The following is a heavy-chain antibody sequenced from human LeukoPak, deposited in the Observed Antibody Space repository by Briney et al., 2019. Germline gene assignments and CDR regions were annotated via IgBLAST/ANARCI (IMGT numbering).Heavy chain of an antibody. V-gene: IGHV4-59*01. CDR3: ARDRAGDFDY. D-gene: IGHD3-10*01. J-gene: IGHJ4*02. Sequence: SETLSLTCTVSGGSISSYYWSWIRQPPGKGLEWIGYIYYSGSTNYNPSLKSRVTISVDTSKNQFSLKLSRLRSDDTAVYYCARDRAGDFDYWGQGTLVTVSS. CDR2: IYYSGST. CDR1: GGSISSYY.